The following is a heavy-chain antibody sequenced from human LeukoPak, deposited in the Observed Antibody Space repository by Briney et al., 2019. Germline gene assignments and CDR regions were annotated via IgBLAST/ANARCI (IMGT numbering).Heavy chain of an antibody. CDR3: AREILWFGELRPFDY. Sequence: GESLKISCKGSGYSFTSYWIGWVRQMPGKGLEWMGIIYPGDSDTRYSPSFQGQVTISADRSISTAYLQWSSLKASDTAMYYCAREILWFGELRPFDYWGQGTLVTVSS. J-gene: IGHJ4*02. CDR2: IYPGDSDT. D-gene: IGHD3-10*01. V-gene: IGHV5-51*01. CDR1: GYSFTSYW.